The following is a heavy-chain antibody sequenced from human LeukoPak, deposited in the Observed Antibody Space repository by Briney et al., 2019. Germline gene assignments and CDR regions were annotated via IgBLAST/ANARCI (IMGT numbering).Heavy chain of an antibody. CDR2: ISNSSSTI. J-gene: IGHJ4*02. CDR3: AKDQWGYCSSTSCTQPDY. D-gene: IGHD2-2*01. Sequence: GGSLRLSCAASGFTFSSYGMSWVRQAPGKGLEWVSYISNSSSTIYYADSVKGRFTISRDNSKNTLYLQMNSLRAEDTAVYYCAKDQWGYCSSTSCTQPDYWGQGTLVTVSS. V-gene: IGHV3-48*01. CDR1: GFTFSSYG.